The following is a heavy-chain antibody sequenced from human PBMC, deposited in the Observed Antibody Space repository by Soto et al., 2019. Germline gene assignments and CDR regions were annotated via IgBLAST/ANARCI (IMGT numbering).Heavy chain of an antibody. D-gene: IGHD3-3*01. CDR2: IYYSGST. V-gene: IGHV4-39*07. CDR3: ARGGRYDFWSGTKSYRAYYGMDV. Sequence: SETLSLACTVSGGSISSSSYYWGWIRQPPGKGLEWIGSIYYSGSTYYNPSLKSRVTISVDTSKNQFSLKLSSVTAADTAVYYCARGGRYDFWSGTKSYRAYYGMDVWGQGTTVTVSS. CDR1: GGSISSSSYY. J-gene: IGHJ6*02.